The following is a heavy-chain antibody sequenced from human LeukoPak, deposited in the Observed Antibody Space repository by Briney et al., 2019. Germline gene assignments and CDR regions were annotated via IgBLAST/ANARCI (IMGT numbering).Heavy chain of an antibody. J-gene: IGHJ4*02. CDR2: ISGSGGST. Sequence: PGGSLRLSCAASGFTVSSNYMSWVRQAPGKGLEWVSAISGSGGSTYYADSVKGRFTISRDNSKNTLYLQMNSLRAEDTAVYYCAKGDDFWSGYSDYWGQGTLVTVSS. CDR3: AKGDDFWSGYSDY. CDR1: GFTVSSNY. D-gene: IGHD3-3*01. V-gene: IGHV3-23*01.